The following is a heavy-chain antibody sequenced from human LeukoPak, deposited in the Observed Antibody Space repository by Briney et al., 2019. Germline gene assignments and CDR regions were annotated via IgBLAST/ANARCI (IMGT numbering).Heavy chain of an antibody. D-gene: IGHD5-18*01. CDR1: GGSISSYY. V-gene: IGHV4-59*01. CDR2: IYYSGST. Sequence: SETLSLTCTVSGGSISSYYWSWIRQPPGKGLEWIGYIYYSGSTNYNPSLKSRVTISVDTSKNQFSLKLSSVTAADTAVYYCAREVEDTAMVRYYYYYMDVWGKGTTVTVSS. J-gene: IGHJ6*03. CDR3: AREVEDTAMVRYYYYYMDV.